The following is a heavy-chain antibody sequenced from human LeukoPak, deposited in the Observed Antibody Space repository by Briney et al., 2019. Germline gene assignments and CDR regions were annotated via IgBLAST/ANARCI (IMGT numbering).Heavy chain of an antibody. CDR2: INSDGSST. CDR3: ARLYSGSYYPYYYYGMDV. CDR1: GFTFSSYW. J-gene: IGHJ6*02. V-gene: IGHV3-74*01. D-gene: IGHD1-26*01. Sequence: GGSLRLSCAASGFTFSSYWMHWVRQAPGKGLVWVSRINSDGSSTSYADSVKGRFTTSRDNAKNTLYLQMNSLRAEDTAVYYCARLYSGSYYPYYYYGMDVWGQGTTVTVSS.